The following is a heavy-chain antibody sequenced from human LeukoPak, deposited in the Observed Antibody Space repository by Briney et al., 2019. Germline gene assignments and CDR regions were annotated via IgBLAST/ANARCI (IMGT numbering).Heavy chain of an antibody. CDR3: ARSPIVVVPAAIDY. D-gene: IGHD2-2*01. V-gene: IGHV1-2*02. Sequence: ASVKVSCKASGYTFTGYYMHWVRQAPGQGLEWMGWTNPNSGGTNYAQKFQGRVTMTRDTSISTAYMELSRLRSDDTAVYYCARSPIVVVPAAIDYWGQGTLVTVSS. CDR2: TNPNSGGT. J-gene: IGHJ4*02. CDR1: GYTFTGYY.